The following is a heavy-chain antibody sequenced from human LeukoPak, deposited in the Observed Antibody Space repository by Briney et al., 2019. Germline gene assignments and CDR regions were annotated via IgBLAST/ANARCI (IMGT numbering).Heavy chain of an antibody. Sequence: SETLSLTCAVYGGSFSGYDWIWIRQPPGKGLEWIGEINHSGSANYNPSLKSRVTISVDTSKNQFSLMLISVTAADTAVYYCARGGEFGSCDGFDMWGQGIMVTVSS. CDR3: ARGGEFGSCDGFDM. V-gene: IGHV4-34*01. CDR1: GGSFSGYD. J-gene: IGHJ3*02. CDR2: INHSGSA. D-gene: IGHD6-13*01.